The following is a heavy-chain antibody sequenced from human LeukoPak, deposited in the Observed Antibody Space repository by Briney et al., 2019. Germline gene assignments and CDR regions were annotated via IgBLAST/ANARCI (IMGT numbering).Heavy chain of an antibody. D-gene: IGHD6-13*01. CDR1: GGSITTNY. J-gene: IGHJ4*02. Sequence: KPSETLSLTCTVSGGSITTNYWSWIRQPAGKGLEWIGRIYTAGTTNYNPSLKSRVTMSVDTSKSQFSLKLSSVTAADTAVYYCARARIAAAAPYFDYWGQGTLVTVSS. V-gene: IGHV4-4*07. CDR3: ARARIAAAAPYFDY. CDR2: IYTAGTT.